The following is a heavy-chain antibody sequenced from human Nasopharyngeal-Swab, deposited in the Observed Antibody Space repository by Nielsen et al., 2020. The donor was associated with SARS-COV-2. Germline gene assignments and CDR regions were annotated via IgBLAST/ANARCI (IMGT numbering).Heavy chain of an antibody. CDR1: GFTLSSYW. J-gene: IGHJ6*02. CDR3: ARNPPGYYDFIHYGMDV. V-gene: IGHV4-34*01. D-gene: IGHD3-3*01. CDR2: IKHSGST. Sequence: ESLKISCAASGFTLSSYWMSWVRQAPGKGLEWIGEIKHSGSTNYNPSLKSRVTISVDTSKNQFSLKLGSVTAADTAVYYCARNPPGYYDFIHYGMDVWGQGTTVTVSS.